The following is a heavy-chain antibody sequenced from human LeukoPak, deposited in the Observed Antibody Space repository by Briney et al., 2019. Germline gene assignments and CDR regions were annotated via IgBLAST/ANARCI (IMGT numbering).Heavy chain of an antibody. Sequence: GGCLRLACAASGFTFTNYAFAWVRQARGKGLEWVAIISCEGINKYYAECVKGRFTIYRDKSTNTLHLLMNSLRTEDTAVYSCARAGGYTYRYYYYYGLDVWGQGTTVTVSS. CDR1: GFTFTNYA. J-gene: IGHJ6*02. V-gene: IGHV3-30*14. D-gene: IGHD5-18*01. CDR3: ARAGGYTYRYYYYYGLDV. CDR2: ISCEGINK.